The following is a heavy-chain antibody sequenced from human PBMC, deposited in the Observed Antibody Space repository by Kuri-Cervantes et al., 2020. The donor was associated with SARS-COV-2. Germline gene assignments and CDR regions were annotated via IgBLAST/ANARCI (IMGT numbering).Heavy chain of an antibody. CDR3: ARERQNYDFWSGYVGSYFDY. CDR2: IKQDGSEK. CDR1: GFTFSSYW. J-gene: IGHJ4*02. V-gene: IGHV3-7*01. Sequence: GGSPRLSCAASGFTFSSYWMSWVRQAPGKGLEWVANIKQDGSEKYYVDSVKGRFTISRDNAKNSLYLQMNSLRAEDTAVYYCARERQNYDFWSGYVGSYFDYWGQGTLVTVSS. D-gene: IGHD3-3*01.